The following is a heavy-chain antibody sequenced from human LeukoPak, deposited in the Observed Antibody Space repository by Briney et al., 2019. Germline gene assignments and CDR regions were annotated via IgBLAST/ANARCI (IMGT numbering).Heavy chain of an antibody. CDR2: IRYDGSNK. D-gene: IGHD3-3*01. CDR3: AKDSADFWSGYPPSTYFDY. J-gene: IGHJ4*02. CDR1: GFTFSSYG. Sequence: GGSLRLSXAASGFTFSSYGMHWVRQAPGKGLEWVAFIRYDGSNKYYADSVKGRFTISRDNSKNTLYLQMNSLRAEDTAVYYCAKDSADFWSGYPPSTYFDYWGQGTLVTVSS. V-gene: IGHV3-30*02.